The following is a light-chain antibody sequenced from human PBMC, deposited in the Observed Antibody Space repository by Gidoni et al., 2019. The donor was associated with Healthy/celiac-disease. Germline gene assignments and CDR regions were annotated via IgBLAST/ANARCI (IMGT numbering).Light chain of an antibody. CDR1: QCVSSN. CDR3: QQYNNGPPPLT. Sequence: EIVMTPSPATLSVSPGERATLSCRDSQCVSSNLAWYQQKPGQAPRLLIYGASTRATGIPARLSGSGSGTEVTLTISSLQSGDFTVYYCQQYNNGPPPLTFGQGTRLEIK. CDR2: GAS. V-gene: IGKV3-15*01. J-gene: IGKJ5*01.